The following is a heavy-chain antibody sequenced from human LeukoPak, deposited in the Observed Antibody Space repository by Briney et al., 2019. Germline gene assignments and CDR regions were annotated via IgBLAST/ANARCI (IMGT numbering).Heavy chain of an antibody. CDR2: IKQDGSEK. J-gene: IGHJ5*02. CDR3: VRTRRDGYGWFDP. D-gene: IGHD5-24*01. CDR1: GFTFSSYW. Sequence: GGSLRLSCAASGFTFSSYWMSWVRQAPGKGLEWVANIKQDGSEKYYVDSVKGRFTISRDNAKNSQYLQMNSLRAEDTAVYYCVRTRRDGYGWFDPWGQGTLVTVSS. V-gene: IGHV3-7*01.